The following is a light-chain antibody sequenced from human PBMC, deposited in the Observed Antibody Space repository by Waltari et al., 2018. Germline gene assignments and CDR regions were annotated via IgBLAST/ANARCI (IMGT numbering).Light chain of an antibody. CDR1: SGHSNNI. Sequence: QLLLTQSPSASASLGASVKPTCTLRSGHSNNIIAWLPQQPGKGPRYLMRVNSDGSHSKGDEIPDRFAGSSSGAERYLTISSVQSEDEADYYCETGGHGTWVFGGGTKLTVL. CDR2: VNSDGSH. J-gene: IGLJ3*02. V-gene: IGLV4-69*01. CDR3: ETGGHGTWV.